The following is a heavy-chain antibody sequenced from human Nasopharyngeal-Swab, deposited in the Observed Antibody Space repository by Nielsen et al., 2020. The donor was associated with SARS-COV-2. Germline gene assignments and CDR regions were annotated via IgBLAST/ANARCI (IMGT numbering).Heavy chain of an antibody. CDR1: GFTFSSYG. CDR2: ISYDGSNK. V-gene: IGHV3-30*18. J-gene: IGHJ3*02. D-gene: IGHD2-15*01. CDR3: AKVSVVVADYDAFDI. Sequence: GESLKISCAASGFTFSSYGMHWVRQAPGKGLEWVAVISYDGSNKYYADFVKGRFTISRDNSKNTLYLQMNSLRAEDTAVYYCAKVSVVVADYDAFDIWGQGTMVTVSS.